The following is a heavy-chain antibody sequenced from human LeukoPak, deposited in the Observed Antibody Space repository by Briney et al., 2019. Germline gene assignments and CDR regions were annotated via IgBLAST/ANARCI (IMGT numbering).Heavy chain of an antibody. D-gene: IGHD4-23*01. CDR2: IYYSGST. V-gene: IGHV4-59*01. Sequence: SETLSLTCTVSGVSISSYYWSWIRQPPGKGLEWIGYIYYSGSTNYNPSLKSRVTISVDTSKNQFSLKLSSVTAADTAVYYRAGLRWVHDAFDIWGQGTMVTVSS. J-gene: IGHJ3*02. CDR1: GVSISSYY. CDR3: AGLRWVHDAFDI.